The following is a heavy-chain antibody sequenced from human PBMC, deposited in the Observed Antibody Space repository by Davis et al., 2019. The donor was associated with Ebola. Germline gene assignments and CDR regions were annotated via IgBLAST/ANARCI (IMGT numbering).Heavy chain of an antibody. CDR3: AKDLFWWSASDV. J-gene: IGHJ6*02. D-gene: IGHD2-8*02. CDR1: GFTLTSCA. CDR2: LGSSGTDP. Sequence: GESLKISCAASGFTLTSCAMNWVRQAPGKGLEWVSGLGSSGTDPHYADSVRGRFTISRDDSKNTLYLQMNSLRGEDTAVYYCAKDLFWWSASDVWGQGTTVTVS. V-gene: IGHV3-23*01.